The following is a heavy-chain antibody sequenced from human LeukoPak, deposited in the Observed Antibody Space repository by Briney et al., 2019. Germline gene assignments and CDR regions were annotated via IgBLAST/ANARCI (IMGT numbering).Heavy chain of an antibody. Sequence: GGSLRLSCAASGVTFDDYAMHWVRRAPGKGLEWVSGITWNGATLAYADSVKGRFTISRDNAKNSLFLQMNSLRSEDTALYYCAKSGSGWLFSFDSWGQGTLVSVSS. CDR1: GVTFDDYA. D-gene: IGHD6-19*01. CDR3: AKSGSGWLFSFDS. CDR2: ITWNGATL. J-gene: IGHJ4*01. V-gene: IGHV3-9*01.